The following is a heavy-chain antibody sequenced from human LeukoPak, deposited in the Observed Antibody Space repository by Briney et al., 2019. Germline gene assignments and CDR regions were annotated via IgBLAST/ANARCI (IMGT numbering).Heavy chain of an antibody. CDR3: AKDMTRYSGYGPYFDY. CDR1: GFTFSSYA. J-gene: IGHJ4*02. CDR2: ISGSGGST. V-gene: IGHV3-23*01. Sequence: PGGSLRLSCAASGFTFSSYAMSWVRQAPGKGLEWVSAISGSGGSTYYADSVKGRFTISRDNSKNTLYLQMNSLRAEDTAVYYCAKDMTRYSGYGPYFDYWGQGTLVTVSS. D-gene: IGHD5-12*01.